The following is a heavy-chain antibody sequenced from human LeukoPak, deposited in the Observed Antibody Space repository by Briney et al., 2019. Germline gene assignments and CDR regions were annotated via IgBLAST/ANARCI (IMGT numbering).Heavy chain of an antibody. Sequence: GGSLRLSCAASGFTFSSYGMHWARQAPGKGLEWVAVIWYDGSNKYYADSVKGRFTISRDNSKNTLYLQMNSLRAEDTAVYYCARERGAVADYYFDYWGQGTLVTVSS. CDR1: GFTFSSYG. CDR3: ARERGAVADYYFDY. V-gene: IGHV3-33*01. J-gene: IGHJ4*02. CDR2: IWYDGSNK. D-gene: IGHD6-19*01.